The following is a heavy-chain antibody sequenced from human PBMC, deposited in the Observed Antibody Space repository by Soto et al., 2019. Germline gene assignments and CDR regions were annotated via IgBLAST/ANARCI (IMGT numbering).Heavy chain of an antibody. D-gene: IGHD1-26*01. J-gene: IGHJ4*02. CDR1: GCTFSSYT. CDR3: VRGASLNFDY. V-gene: IGHV3-7*01. CDR2: IKEDGNEI. Sequence: GGSLRLSCAASGCTFSSYTMSWVRQAPGKGLEWVAKIKEDGNEIHYVDSVKGRFTISRDNAKNSVYLQMNSLRAEDTALYYCVRGASLNFDYWGQGTLVTVSS.